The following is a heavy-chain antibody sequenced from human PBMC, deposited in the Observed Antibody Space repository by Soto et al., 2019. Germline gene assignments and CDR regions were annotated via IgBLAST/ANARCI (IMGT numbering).Heavy chain of an antibody. V-gene: IGHV3-23*01. CDR1: GFTFSNYA. Sequence: EVQLLESGGGLVQPGGSLRLSCAASGFTFSNYAMSWVRQAPGEGLQWVSGISDSGGSTYYADSVKGRFTISRDNSKKTLYLQLNSLRAEDTAVYYCAKDHWGIGSPARDSWGQGILVTVSS. D-gene: IGHD3-16*01. J-gene: IGHJ4*02. CDR2: ISDSGGST. CDR3: AKDHWGIGSPARDS.